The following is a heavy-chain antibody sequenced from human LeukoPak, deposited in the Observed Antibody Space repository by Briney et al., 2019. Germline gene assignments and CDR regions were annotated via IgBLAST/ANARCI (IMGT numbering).Heavy chain of an antibody. CDR2: MNPYTGKT. J-gene: IGHJ6*02. D-gene: IGHD3-9*01. CDR1: GYTFTNFD. CDR3: ARGSNVLRYFDWLSNYYYYGMDV. Sequence: ASVKVSCKTSGYTFTNFDINWVRQATGQGLEWLGWMNPYTGKTGYAQKFQGRVTMTRNTSISAAYMELSSLRSEDTAVYYCARGSNVLRYFDWLSNYYYYGMDVWGQGTTVTVSS. V-gene: IGHV1-8*02.